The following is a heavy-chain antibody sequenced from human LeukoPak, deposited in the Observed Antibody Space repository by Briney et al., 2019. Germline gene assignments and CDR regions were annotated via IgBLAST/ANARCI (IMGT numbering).Heavy chain of an antibody. CDR1: DGSMISYH. V-gene: IGHV4-4*07. J-gene: IGHJ3*01. CDR2: IYTTGST. D-gene: IGHD3-10*02. CDR3: ARAERTVNVFDS. Sequence: SETLSLTCSVSDGSMISYHWCWIRQPAGKGLEWIGRIYTTGSTDYNPSLMSRVTMSVDTSKNQFSLKLRSVTAADTAVYYCARAERTVNVFDSWGQGTIVTVSS.